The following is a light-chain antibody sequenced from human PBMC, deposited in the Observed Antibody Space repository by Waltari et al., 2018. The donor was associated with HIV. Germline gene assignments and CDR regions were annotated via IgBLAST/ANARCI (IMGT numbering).Light chain of an antibody. Sequence: DIQMTQSPSTLSPSVGDRVTITCRASQSISSWLAWYQQKPGKAPKLLIYKASSLESGVPSRFSGSGSGTEFTLTISSLQPDDFATYYGQQYKSYPWTFGQGTKVEIK. CDR1: QSISSW. CDR3: QQYKSYPWT. J-gene: IGKJ1*01. CDR2: KAS. V-gene: IGKV1-5*03.